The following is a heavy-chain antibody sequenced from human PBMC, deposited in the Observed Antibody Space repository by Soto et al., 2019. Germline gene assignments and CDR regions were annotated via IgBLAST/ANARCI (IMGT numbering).Heavy chain of an antibody. CDR1: GGSISSDGNY. V-gene: IGHV4-31*03. Sequence: QVQLQESGPGLVKSSQTLSLTCTVSGGSISSDGNYWSWIRQHPGKGLEWIGYIYYSGSTNYNPSLKSRVTISVDTSKNQFSLKLNSVTAADTAVYYCARARMVRGIIYYYGMDVCGQGTTVTVSS. CDR2: IYYSGST. CDR3: ARARMVRGIIYYYGMDV. D-gene: IGHD3-10*01. J-gene: IGHJ6*02.